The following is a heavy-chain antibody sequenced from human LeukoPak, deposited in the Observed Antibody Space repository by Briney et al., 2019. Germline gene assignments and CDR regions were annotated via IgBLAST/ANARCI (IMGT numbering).Heavy chain of an antibody. Sequence: GGSLRLSCEASGFTFNTYSMNWVRQAPGKGLEWVSYISSTSTTIYYADSVKGRFTISRDNAKNSLYLQMYSLRAEDTAVYYCARGYYYGLDVWGQGITVTVSS. J-gene: IGHJ6*02. CDR2: ISSTSTTI. V-gene: IGHV3-48*04. CDR1: GFTFNTYS. CDR3: ARGYYYGLDV.